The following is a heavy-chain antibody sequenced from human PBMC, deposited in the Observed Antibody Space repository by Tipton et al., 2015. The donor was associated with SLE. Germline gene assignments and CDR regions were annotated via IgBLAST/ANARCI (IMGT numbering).Heavy chain of an antibody. D-gene: IGHD3-3*01. CDR1: GFTFDDYT. CDR2: ITWDGGVT. V-gene: IGHV3-43*01. J-gene: IGHJ3*02. CDR3: AKDRGYDFWSGLDAFDI. Sequence: SLRLSCAASGFTFDDYTLHWVRQAPGKGLEWVSLITWDGGVTYYADSVKGRFTISRDNRKDSLYLQMNSLRTEDTALYYCAKDRGYDFWSGLDAFDIWGQGTMVTVSS.